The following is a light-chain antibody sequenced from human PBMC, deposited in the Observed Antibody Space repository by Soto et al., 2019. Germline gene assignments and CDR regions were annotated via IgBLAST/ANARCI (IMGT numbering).Light chain of an antibody. CDR2: DAS. Sequence: DIQMTQSPSALSASVGDRVTITCRASQALSTSLAWYQQKSGTAPKLLIYDASNLESGVPSRFSGSGSGTEVTLTISRLQPDDCATYYCQQYESSLSTFGQGTKLEI. CDR1: QALSTS. CDR3: QQYESSLST. V-gene: IGKV1-5*01. J-gene: IGKJ2*01.